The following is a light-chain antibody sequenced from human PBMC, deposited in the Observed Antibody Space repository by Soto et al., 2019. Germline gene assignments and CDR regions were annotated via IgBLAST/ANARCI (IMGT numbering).Light chain of an antibody. V-gene: IGKV1-27*01. CDR1: QGVSND. Sequence: DIQMTQSPSSLSASVGDRITITCRASQGVSNDLAGYQQKPGKVPKLLIYDASTLQSGVPSRFSGSGSGTDFTLTISSLQPEDVATYYCQNYNNAPLIFGGGTKVDIK. CDR3: QNYNNAPLI. J-gene: IGKJ4*01. CDR2: DAS.